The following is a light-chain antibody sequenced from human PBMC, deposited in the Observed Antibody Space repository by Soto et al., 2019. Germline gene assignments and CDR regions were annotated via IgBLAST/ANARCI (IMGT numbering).Light chain of an antibody. V-gene: IGKV3-20*01. CDR1: QSISRY. J-gene: IGKJ1*01. Sequence: IVLTQSPGTLSLSPGERTPLSCRASQSISRYLAWYQQKPGQGPRLLIYGASSRATGTPDRFSGSGSGTDFTLTINRLEPEDFALYYCQQYGSSPPTFGQGTKVEIK. CDR3: QQYGSSPPT. CDR2: GAS.